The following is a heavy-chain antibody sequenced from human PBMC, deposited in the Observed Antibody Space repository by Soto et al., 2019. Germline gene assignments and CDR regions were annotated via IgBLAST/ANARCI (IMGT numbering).Heavy chain of an antibody. CDR2: VSNSGST. J-gene: IGHJ4*02. Sequence: SETLSLTCIVSGDSISNYYWSWIRQPPGKGLEWIGYVSNSGSTNYNPSLKSRVSMSVDTSKNQISLKLSSVAAADTAVYFCARYCDGAKCQDHWGQGTPVTVSS. D-gene: IGHD2-21*01. CDR3: ARYCDGAKCQDH. CDR1: GDSISNYY. V-gene: IGHV4-59*01.